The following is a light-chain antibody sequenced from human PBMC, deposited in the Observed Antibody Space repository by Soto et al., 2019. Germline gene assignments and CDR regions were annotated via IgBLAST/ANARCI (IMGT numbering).Light chain of an antibody. V-gene: IGKV3-11*01. CDR1: ERIRSS. CDR2: DAY. J-gene: IGKJ5*01. CDR3: QHNGCL. Sequence: DIVLTQSPATLSLSAGNRVTISXRANERIRSSFAWYQQSPGXPPRMXIYDAYFRSTGIPDRFSGGRSGTEFTLIISRLEPEDSAVYYCQHNGCLFGQGTRL.